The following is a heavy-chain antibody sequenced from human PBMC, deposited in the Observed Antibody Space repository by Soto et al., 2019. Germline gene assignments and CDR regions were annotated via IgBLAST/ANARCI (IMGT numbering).Heavy chain of an antibody. CDR1: GYPVTAYY. D-gene: IGHD3-3*01. CDR2: INPATGAA. V-gene: IGHV1-2*02. CDR3: ARGGGVGVAGSAAFDM. Sequence: QLHLVQSGAVVKKPGASVTVSCSASGYPVTAYYMHWVRQAPGRGLEWMGGINPATGAAKYTQTFPGRVTMPRDTSTSTVFMELSGPTSEATAGFYCARGGGVGVAGSAAFDMWGQGTLVTVSS. J-gene: IGHJ3*02.